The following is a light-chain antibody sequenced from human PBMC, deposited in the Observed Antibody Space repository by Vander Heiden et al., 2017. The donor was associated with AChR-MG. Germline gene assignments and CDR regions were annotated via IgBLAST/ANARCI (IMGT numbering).Light chain of an antibody. CDR1: QHILGF. CDR3: QQSDSLRYT. V-gene: IGKV1-39*01. CDR2: AAS. J-gene: IGKJ2*01. Sequence: IQLTQSPSSLSASVGDKVTITCRASQHILGFLNWYQHKPGKAPKLLIYAASTLQSGAPSRFSGSGSGTDFTLTISRLQPEDCATYYCQQSDSLRYTFGQGTRLEIK.